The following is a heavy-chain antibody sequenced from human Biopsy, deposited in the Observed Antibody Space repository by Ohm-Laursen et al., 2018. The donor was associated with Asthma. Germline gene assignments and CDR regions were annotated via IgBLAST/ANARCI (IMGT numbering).Heavy chain of an antibody. V-gene: IGHV1-69*05. CDR2: INSVFGTT. CDR3: ARKAGSCISRACYSLDF. Sequence: SVKVSCKSLGGTFNTYVIGWVRQAPGQGLEWMGGINSVFGTTTYPQKFQDRVTITTDDSTSTVYMELSSLRSEDTAVYYCARKAGSCISRACYSLDFWGQGTLVTVSS. D-gene: IGHD2-15*01. CDR1: GGTFNTYV. J-gene: IGHJ4*02.